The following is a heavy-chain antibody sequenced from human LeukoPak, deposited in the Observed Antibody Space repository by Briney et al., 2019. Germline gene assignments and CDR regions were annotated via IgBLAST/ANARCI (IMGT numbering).Heavy chain of an antibody. V-gene: IGHV4-59*01. CDR2: IYYSGST. J-gene: IGHJ6*02. CDR1: GGSISSYY. Sequence: SETLSLTCTVSGGSISSYYWSWIRQPPGKGLEWIGYIYYSGSTNYNPSLKSRVTISVDTSKNQFSLKLSSVTAADTAVYYCARFLGRYFDWLPLRGMDVWGQGTTVTVSS. CDR3: ARFLGRYFDWLPLRGMDV. D-gene: IGHD3-9*01.